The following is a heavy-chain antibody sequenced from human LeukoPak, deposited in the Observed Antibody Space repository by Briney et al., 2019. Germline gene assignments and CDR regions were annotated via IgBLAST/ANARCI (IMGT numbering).Heavy chain of an antibody. CDR3: ARAHSSSFDY. Sequence: PSEALSLTCTVSGGSITDYFWSWIRQPPGTGLEWIGYIHSGGSTHYNPSFKSRVTTSVDTSRNQFSLKLRSVTAADTAVYYCARAHSSSFDYWGQGTLVTVSS. V-gene: IGHV4-59*01. CDR2: IHSGGST. D-gene: IGHD6-19*01. J-gene: IGHJ4*02. CDR1: GGSITDYF.